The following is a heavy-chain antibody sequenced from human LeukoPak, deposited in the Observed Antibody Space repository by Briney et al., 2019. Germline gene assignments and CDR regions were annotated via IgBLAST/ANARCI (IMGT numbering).Heavy chain of an antibody. CDR3: ARVGSGWYDFDY. V-gene: IGHV3-NL1*01. D-gene: IGHD6-19*01. CDR2: IYSGSSST. CDR1: GFTFSSYG. Sequence: GGSLRLSCAASGFTFSSYGMNWVRQAPGKGLEWVSVIYSGSSSTYYTDSVKGRFTISRHNSKNTLYLQMNSLRAEDTAVYYCARVGSGWYDFDYWGQGTLVTVSS. J-gene: IGHJ4*02.